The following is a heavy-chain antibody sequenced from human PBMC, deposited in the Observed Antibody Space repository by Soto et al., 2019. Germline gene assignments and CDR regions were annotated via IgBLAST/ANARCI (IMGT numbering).Heavy chain of an antibody. CDR3: ARDVSVYSSRWLEKNSTYYAMDV. CDR2: IYYNVST. CDR1: GGSISSYY. D-gene: IGHD6-13*01. J-gene: IGHJ6*02. Sequence: QVQLQESGPGLVKPSETLSLSCTVSGGSISSYYWSWIRQPPGKGLEWIGYIYYNVSTNYNPSHKRRLTISVATSKNHFSLNLSSVTAAHTAVYYCARDVSVYSSRWLEKNSTYYAMDVLVQGTTVTVSS. V-gene: IGHV4-59*01.